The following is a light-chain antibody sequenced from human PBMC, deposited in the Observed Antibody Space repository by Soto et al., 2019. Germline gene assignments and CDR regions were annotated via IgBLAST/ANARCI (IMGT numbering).Light chain of an antibody. CDR2: DVS. CDR1: SGDIGGYNY. V-gene: IGLV2-14*01. Sequence: QSALTQPASVSGSPGQSITISCTGTSGDIGGYNYVSWYQQHPGKARKLMIYDVSDRPSGVSNRFSGSKSGNTATLTISGLQAEDEADYYCSSYTTSNTLLFGGGTQLTVL. J-gene: IGLJ2*01. CDR3: SSYTTSNTLL.